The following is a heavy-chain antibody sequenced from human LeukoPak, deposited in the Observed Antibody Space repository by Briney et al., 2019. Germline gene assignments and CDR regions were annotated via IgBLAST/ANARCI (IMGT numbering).Heavy chain of an antibody. D-gene: IGHD3-10*01. CDR2: IYYSGST. CDR1: GCSISSGDYY. J-gene: IGHJ6*02. V-gene: IGHV4-30-4*01. Sequence: PSETLSLTCTVSGCSISSGDYYWSWIRQPPGKGLEWIGYIYYSGSTYYNPSLKSRVTISVDTSKNQFSLKLSSVTAADTAVYYCSSYGDYYGMDVWGQGTTVTVSS. CDR3: SSYGDYYGMDV.